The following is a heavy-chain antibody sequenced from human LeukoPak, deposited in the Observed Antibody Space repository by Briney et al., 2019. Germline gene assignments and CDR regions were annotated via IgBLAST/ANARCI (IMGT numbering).Heavy chain of an antibody. Sequence: GGSLRLSCEGSGFTFRRNSMNWVRQAPGRGLEWVSFISSSSGTIYYADSVKGRFTISRDNAENSLYLQMNSLRDEDTAVYYCARGDSSGYHSYFDSWGQGTLVTVSS. CDR2: ISSSSGTI. CDR3: ARGDSSGYHSYFDS. J-gene: IGHJ4*02. V-gene: IGHV3-48*02. CDR1: GFTFRRNS. D-gene: IGHD3-22*01.